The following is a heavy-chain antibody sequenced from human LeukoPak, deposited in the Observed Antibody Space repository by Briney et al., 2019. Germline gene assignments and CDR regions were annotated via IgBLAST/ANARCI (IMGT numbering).Heavy chain of an antibody. CDR2: LQYDRTNV. CDR3: AKTGSTEYYYGSGADV. CDR1: RFSFSSYG. J-gene: IGHJ6*04. V-gene: IGHV3-30*02. D-gene: IGHD3-10*01. Sequence: PGGSLRLSCAASRFSFSSYGMHWVRQAPGKGLEWVAYLQYDRTNVQYADSVKGRFTISRDNSKNTLYLQMNSLRAEDTAVYYCAKTGSTEYYYGSGADVWGKGTTVTISS.